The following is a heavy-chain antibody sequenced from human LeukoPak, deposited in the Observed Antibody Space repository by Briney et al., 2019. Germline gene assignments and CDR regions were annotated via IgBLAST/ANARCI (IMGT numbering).Heavy chain of an antibody. D-gene: IGHD3-3*01. Sequence: SETLSLTCTVSGGSLSSHYWSWIRQPPGKGLEWIGYIYYSGSTNYNPSLKSRVTISVDTSKNQFSLKLSSVTAADTAVYYCARDGPYDFWSGYYRGYYYYMDVWGKGTTVTVSS. J-gene: IGHJ6*03. CDR3: ARDGPYDFWSGYYRGYYYYMDV. CDR1: GGSLSSHY. CDR2: IYYSGST. V-gene: IGHV4-59*11.